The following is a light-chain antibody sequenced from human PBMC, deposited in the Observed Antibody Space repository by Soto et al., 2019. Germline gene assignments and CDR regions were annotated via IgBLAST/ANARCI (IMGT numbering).Light chain of an antibody. V-gene: IGKV3-20*01. CDR2: GAS. J-gene: IGKJ1*01. Sequence: EIVLTQSPGTLSLSPGERATLSCRASQSVSNNYLAWYQQKAGQAPRLLIYGASNRATGIPDRFSGSGSGADFTFTISRLEPEDFAVYYCQQYGSSGTFGQGTKVEI. CDR3: QQYGSSGT. CDR1: QSVSNNY.